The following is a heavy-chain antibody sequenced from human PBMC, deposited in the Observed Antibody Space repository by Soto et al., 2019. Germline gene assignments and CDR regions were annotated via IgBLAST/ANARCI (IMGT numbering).Heavy chain of an antibody. D-gene: IGHD6-19*01. J-gene: IGHJ4*02. CDR1: GFIFSSYS. V-gene: IGHV3-21*01. CDR2: ISSRRNDI. CDR3: ARVLTVAGNDY. Sequence: EVQLVESGGGLVKSGGSLRLSCAASGFIFSSYSMNWVRQAPGKGLEWVSSISSRRNDIYYADSVKDRFTISRDNAKNSLYLQMNSLRDDDTAVYYCARVLTVAGNDYWVQGTLVTVSS.